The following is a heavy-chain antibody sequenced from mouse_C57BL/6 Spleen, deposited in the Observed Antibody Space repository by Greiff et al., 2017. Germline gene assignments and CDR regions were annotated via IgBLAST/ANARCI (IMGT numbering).Heavy chain of an antibody. D-gene: IGHD4-1*01. CDR1: GFTFSDYY. CDR2: ISNGGGST. J-gene: IGHJ2*01. Sequence: EVKLMESGGGLVQPGGSLKLSCAASGFTFSDYYMYWVRQTPEKRLEWVAYISNGGGSTYYPDTVKGRFTISRDKAKNTLYLQMSRLKSEDTAMYYCARRRLGYFDYWGQGTTLTVSS. CDR3: ARRRLGYFDY. V-gene: IGHV5-12*01.